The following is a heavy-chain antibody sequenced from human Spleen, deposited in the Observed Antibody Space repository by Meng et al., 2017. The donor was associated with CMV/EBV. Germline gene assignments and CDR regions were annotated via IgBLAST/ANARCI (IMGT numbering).Heavy chain of an antibody. D-gene: IGHD4-11*01. CDR2: IYHSGST. CDR1: GGSISSSNW. Sequence: GGSISSSNWWSWVRQPPGKGLEWIGEIYHSGSTNYNPSLKSRVTISVDKSKNQFSLKLSSVTAADTAVYYCARDLGVTTAATGQNYWGQGTLVTVSS. V-gene: IGHV4-4*02. J-gene: IGHJ4*02. CDR3: ARDLGVTTAATGQNY.